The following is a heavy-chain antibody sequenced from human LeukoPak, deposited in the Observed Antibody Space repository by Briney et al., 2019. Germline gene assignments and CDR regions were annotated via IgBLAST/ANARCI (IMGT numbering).Heavy chain of an antibody. J-gene: IGHJ4*02. CDR3: ARDRSTLRTFNDY. Sequence: GGSLRLSCAASGFTFSNYAMHWVRQAPGKGLEWVAVISYDGISKYYADSVKGRFTISRDNSKNTLYLQMNSLRAEDTAVYYCARDRSTLRTFNDYWGQGTLVTVSS. CDR2: ISYDGISK. CDR1: GFTFSNYA. V-gene: IGHV3-30*04. D-gene: IGHD3-3*01.